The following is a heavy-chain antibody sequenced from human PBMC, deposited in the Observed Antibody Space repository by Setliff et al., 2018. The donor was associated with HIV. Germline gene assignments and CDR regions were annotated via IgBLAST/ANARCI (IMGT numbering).Heavy chain of an antibody. CDR1: GGSISSSSYY. CDR3: ARVFVDTAVLRVLEYYFDS. J-gene: IGHJ4*02. Sequence: SATLSLTCTVSGGSISSSSYYWGWVRQPPGKGLEWIGSMYYSGSTYYTPSLKSRITISLDTSKNQFSLRMRSVTAADTAVYHCARVFVDTAVLRVLEYYFDSWGRGALVTVSS. D-gene: IGHD5-18*01. CDR2: MYYSGST. V-gene: IGHV4-39*07.